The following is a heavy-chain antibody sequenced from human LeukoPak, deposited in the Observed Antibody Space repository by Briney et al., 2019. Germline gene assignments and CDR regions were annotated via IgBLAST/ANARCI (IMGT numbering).Heavy chain of an antibody. V-gene: IGHV4-34*01. CDR1: GGSFSGYY. CDR2: INHSGST. D-gene: IGHD1-1*01. J-gene: IGHJ5*02. CDR3: ARGARPERPRAYNWFDP. Sequence: SETLSLTCAVYGGSFSGYYWSWIRQPPGKGLEWIGEINHSGSTNYNPSLKSRVTISVDTSKNQFSLKLSSVTAADTAVYYCARGARPERPRAYNWFDPWGQGTLVTVSS.